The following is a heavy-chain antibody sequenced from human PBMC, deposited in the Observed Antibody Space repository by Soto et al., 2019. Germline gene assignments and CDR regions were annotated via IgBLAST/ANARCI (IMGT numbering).Heavy chain of an antibody. J-gene: IGHJ4*01. Sequence: QVQLQQWGAGLLKPSETLSLTCAVYGGSFSGYYWSWIRQPPGKGLEWIGEINHSGSTNYNPSLKDRISISVGSAQYWVSLKLSSVTVAVTAVYYCARGKVYLDQLLSLDYLGQGTLVTVSS. CDR1: GGSFSGYY. D-gene: IGHD2-2*01. CDR3: ARGKVYLDQLLSLDY. V-gene: IGHV4-34*01. CDR2: INHSGST.